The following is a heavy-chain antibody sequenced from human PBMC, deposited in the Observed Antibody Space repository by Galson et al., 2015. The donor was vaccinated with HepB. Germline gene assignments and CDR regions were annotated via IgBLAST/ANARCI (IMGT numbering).Heavy chain of an antibody. V-gene: IGHV3-7*01. CDR1: EFTFSDYW. J-gene: IGHJ6*02. CDR3: ARDVVPRGIHYVGMDV. CDR2: VKYDGSAK. Sequence: SLRLSCAASEFTFSDYWMSWVRQAPGKGLEWVAQVKYDGSAKYYVDSAKGRFTISRDNAKNSLYLQMNSLRAEDTAVYYRARDVVPRGIHYVGMDVWGQGTTVTVS. D-gene: IGHD2-21*01.